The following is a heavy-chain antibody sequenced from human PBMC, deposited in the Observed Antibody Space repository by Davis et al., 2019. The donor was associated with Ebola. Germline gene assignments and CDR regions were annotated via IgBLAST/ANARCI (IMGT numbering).Heavy chain of an antibody. Sequence: GGSLRLSCVASGFSFHAFGMNWVRQAPGKGLEWLATIWYDENNSYYADSVKGRFPISRADSKNTPDLRMDNLRAEDTAVYYCARDSDYGYSHGMDVWGQGTTVTVSS. J-gene: IGHJ6*02. D-gene: IGHD4-17*01. CDR3: ARDSDYGYSHGMDV. CDR1: GFSFHAFG. V-gene: IGHV3-33*01. CDR2: IWYDENNS.